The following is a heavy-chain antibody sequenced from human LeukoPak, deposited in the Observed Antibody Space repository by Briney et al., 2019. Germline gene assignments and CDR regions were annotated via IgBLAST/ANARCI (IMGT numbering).Heavy chain of an antibody. CDR1: GFTFSSFW. Sequence: GGSLRLSCAASGFTFSSFWMGWVRQAPGKGLEWVASINFDASASHHVDSVNGRFTISRDNAKNSLYLQMSYLRAEDTAVYFCTRVTTNGYFEYWGQGTLVTVFS. D-gene: IGHD1-1*01. CDR3: TRVTTNGYFEY. CDR2: INFDASAS. V-gene: IGHV3-7*04. J-gene: IGHJ4*02.